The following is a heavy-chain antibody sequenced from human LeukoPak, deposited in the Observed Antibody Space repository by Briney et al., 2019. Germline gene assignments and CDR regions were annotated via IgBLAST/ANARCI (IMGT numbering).Heavy chain of an antibody. CDR3: ARDGAPEYYDFFPSWFDP. Sequence: PGGSLRLSCAASGFTFSSYSMNWVRQAPGKGLEWVSSISSSSSYIYYADSVKGRFTISRDNATNSLYLQMNSLRAEDTAVYYCARDGAPEYYDFFPSWFDPWGQGTLVTVSS. J-gene: IGHJ5*02. CDR1: GFTFSSYS. CDR2: ISSSSSYI. V-gene: IGHV3-21*01. D-gene: IGHD3-3*01.